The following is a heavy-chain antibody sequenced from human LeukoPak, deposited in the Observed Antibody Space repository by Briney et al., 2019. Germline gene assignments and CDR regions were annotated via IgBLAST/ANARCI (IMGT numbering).Heavy chain of an antibody. CDR1: GGSISSYY. D-gene: IGHD6-6*01. V-gene: IGHV4-4*07. CDR2: IYTSGST. CDR3: ARGENSSSDWYFDL. Sequence: SETLSLTCTVSGGSISSYYWSWIRQPAGKGLEWIGRIYTSGSTNCNPSLKSRVTMSVDTSKNQFSLKLSSVTAADTAVYYCARGENSSSDWYFDLWGRGTLVTVSS. J-gene: IGHJ2*01.